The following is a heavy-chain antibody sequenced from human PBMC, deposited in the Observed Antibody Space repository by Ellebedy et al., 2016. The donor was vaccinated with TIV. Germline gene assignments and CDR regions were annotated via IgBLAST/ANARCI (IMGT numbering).Heavy chain of an antibody. Sequence: SETLSLXCTVSGGSISSSSYYWGWIRQPPGKGLEWIGSIYYSGSTYYNPSLKSRVTISVDTSKNQFSLKLSSVTAADTAVYYCAAAYYDFWSGYFAAHNWFDPWGQGTLVTVSS. CDR2: IYYSGST. V-gene: IGHV4-39*01. J-gene: IGHJ5*02. D-gene: IGHD3-3*01. CDR1: GGSISSSSYY. CDR3: AAAYYDFWSGYFAAHNWFDP.